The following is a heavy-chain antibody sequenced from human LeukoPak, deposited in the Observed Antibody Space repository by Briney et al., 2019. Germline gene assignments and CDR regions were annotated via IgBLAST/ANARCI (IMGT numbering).Heavy chain of an antibody. J-gene: IGHJ4*02. CDR3: ARDRRMLGARYFDY. CDR1: GFTLTIYY. D-gene: IGHD1-26*01. Sequence: ASVTVSFKASGFTLTIYYMHWVRQAPGQGLEWMGIINPSAGNTIYAHKFLGRVTMTRDPSTSTVYMELSSLRSEDTAMYFCARDRRMLGARYFDYWGQGTLVTVSS. V-gene: IGHV1-46*01. CDR2: INPSAGNT.